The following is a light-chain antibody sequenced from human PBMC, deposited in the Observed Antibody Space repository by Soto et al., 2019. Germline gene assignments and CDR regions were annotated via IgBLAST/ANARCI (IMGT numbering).Light chain of an antibody. CDR3: AAWDDSLNGPV. CDR1: SSNIGTNT. V-gene: IGLV1-44*01. J-gene: IGLJ2*01. Sequence: QSVLTQPPSASGTPGQRVTISCSGSSSNIGTNTVNWYQQLPGTAPKLLIYNYNQRPSGVPDRFSGSKSGTSASLAISGLQSEDEADYYCAAWDDSLNGPVFGGGTKVTVL. CDR2: NYN.